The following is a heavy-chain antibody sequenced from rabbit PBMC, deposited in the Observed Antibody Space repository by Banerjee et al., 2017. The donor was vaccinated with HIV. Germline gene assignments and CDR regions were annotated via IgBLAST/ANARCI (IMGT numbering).Heavy chain of an antibody. Sequence: QSLEESGGDLVKPGASLTLTCTASGFSFSSGYYMCWVRQAPGKGLEWIACIYTGSSGSTYYARWAKGRFTISKTSSTSVTLQMTSLTAADTATYFCARDAGSSGVYHFNLWGPGTLVTVS. CDR3: ARDAGSSGVYHFNL. V-gene: IGHV1S40*01. D-gene: IGHD8-1*01. CDR1: GFSFSSGYY. CDR2: IYTGSSGST. J-gene: IGHJ4*01.